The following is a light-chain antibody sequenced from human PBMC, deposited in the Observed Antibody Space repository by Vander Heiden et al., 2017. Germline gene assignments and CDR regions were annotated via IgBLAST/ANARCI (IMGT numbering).Light chain of an antibody. CDR1: PSVTRH. Sequence: IVMTHSPATLSVSPGERATLSCRASPSVTRHLAWYQQQPGQAPSPLIYGASARATGTAVTFSCSGCGTEFTFTISSSQFQYVAFSYYYHYNYGPPWTFGQGTKVEIK. CDR3: YHYNYGPPWT. CDR2: GAS. J-gene: IGKJ1*01. V-gene: IGKV3-15*01.